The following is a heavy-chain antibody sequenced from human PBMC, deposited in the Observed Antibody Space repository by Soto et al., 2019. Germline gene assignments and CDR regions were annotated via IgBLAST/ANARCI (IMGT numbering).Heavy chain of an antibody. CDR2: IKSFNGDT. J-gene: IGHJ5*02. Sequence: QVQLVQSGAEVKEPGASVKVSCKASGYTFTGYYMHWARQAPGQGLEWMGWIKSFNGDTNYAQKFQGRVTLTRDTSISTAYMELSRLKSDDTAVYYCARVVSPYYDVLTGSGFDPWGQGTLVTVSS. D-gene: IGHD3-9*01. CDR1: GYTFTGYY. V-gene: IGHV1-2*02. CDR3: ARVVSPYYDVLTGSGFDP.